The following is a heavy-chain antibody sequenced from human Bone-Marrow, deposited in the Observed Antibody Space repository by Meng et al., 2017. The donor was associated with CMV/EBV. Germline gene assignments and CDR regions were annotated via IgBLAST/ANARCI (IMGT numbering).Heavy chain of an antibody. CDR1: GFTFSSYG. J-gene: IGHJ4*02. CDR2: IRYDGSNK. CDR3: AKGSGARMGAGD. Sequence: RGSLRLSCAASGFTFSSYGMHSVRQAPGKGLEWVAFIRYDGSNKYYADSVKGRFTISRDNSKNTLYLQMNSLRAEDTAVYYCAKGSGARMGAGDWGQGTLVTVSS. D-gene: IGHD1-26*01. V-gene: IGHV3-30*02.